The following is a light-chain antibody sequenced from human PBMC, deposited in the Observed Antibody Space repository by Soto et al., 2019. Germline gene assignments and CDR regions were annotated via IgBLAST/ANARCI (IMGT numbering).Light chain of an antibody. CDR3: YSFAGGHPWV. V-gene: IGLV2-11*01. CDR1: TSDVGGYNY. CDR2: DVT. J-gene: IGLJ3*02. Sequence: QSALTQPRSVSGSPGQSVTISCTGTTSDVGGYNYVSWYQQHPGKPPQLMIPDVTKRPSGVPDRFSGSKSGNTASLTISGVQAAVEADCYCYSFAGGHPWVFGGGTKLAVL.